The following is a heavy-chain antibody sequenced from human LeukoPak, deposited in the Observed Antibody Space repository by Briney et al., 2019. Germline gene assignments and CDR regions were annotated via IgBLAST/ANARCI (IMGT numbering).Heavy chain of an antibody. CDR3: ARETSDS. V-gene: IGHV1-46*01. CDR2: ITPSGSTT. Sequence: ASVKVSCKASGYTFTSYFMHWVRQAPGQGLEWLGMITPSGSTTTYAQKFQGRVTMTRDTSTGTVYMELSSLRSEDTAVYYCARETSDSWGQGTLVTVSS. J-gene: IGHJ5*01. CDR1: GYTFTSYF. D-gene: IGHD1-1*01.